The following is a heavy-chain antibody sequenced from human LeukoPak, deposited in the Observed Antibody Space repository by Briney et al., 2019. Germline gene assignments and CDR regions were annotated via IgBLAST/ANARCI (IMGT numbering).Heavy chain of an antibody. CDR3: ARDTGSPYYFDY. CDR2: INPNSGGT. D-gene: IGHD3-10*01. CDR1: GYTFTGYY. Sequence: GASVKVSCKASGYTFTGYYMHWVRQAPGQGLEWMGWINPNSGGTSYAQKFQGRVTMTRDTSVTTAYMELSRLRSDDTAVYYCARDTGSPYYFDYWGQGTLVTVSS. J-gene: IGHJ4*02. V-gene: IGHV1-2*02.